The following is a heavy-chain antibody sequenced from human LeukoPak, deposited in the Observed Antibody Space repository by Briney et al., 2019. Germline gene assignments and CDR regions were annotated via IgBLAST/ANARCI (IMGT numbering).Heavy chain of an antibody. V-gene: IGHV4-59*01. CDR1: GGSISSYY. CDR3: ASGYHCIVGATRPAFDI. D-gene: IGHD1-26*01. CDR2: IYYSGST. J-gene: IGHJ3*02. Sequence: SETLSLTCTVSGGSISSYYWSWIRQPPGKGLEWIGYIYYSGSTNYNPSLKSRVTISVDTSKNQFSLKLSSVTAADTAVYYCASGYHCIVGATRPAFDIWGQGTMVTVSS.